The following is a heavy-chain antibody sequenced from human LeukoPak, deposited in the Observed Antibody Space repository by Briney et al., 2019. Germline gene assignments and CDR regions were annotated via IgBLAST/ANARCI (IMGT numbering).Heavy chain of an antibody. V-gene: IGHV4-31*03. Sequence: PSQTLSLTCTVSGGSISSGGYYWSWIRQHPGKGLEWIGYIYYSGSTYHNPSLKSRVTISVDTSKNQFSLKLSSVTAADTAVYYCARDPGGILTGYYNWFDPWGQGTLVTVSS. CDR2: IYYSGST. J-gene: IGHJ5*02. CDR3: ARDPGGILTGYYNWFDP. D-gene: IGHD3-9*01. CDR1: GGSISSGGYY.